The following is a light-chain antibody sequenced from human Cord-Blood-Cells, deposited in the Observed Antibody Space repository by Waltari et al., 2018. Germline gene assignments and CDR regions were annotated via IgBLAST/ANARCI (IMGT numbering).Light chain of an antibody. V-gene: IGLV2-23*01. CDR3: CSYAGSSTLV. CDR2: EGS. CDR1: SSDVGSYNL. J-gene: IGLJ2*01. Sequence: QSALTQPASVSGSPGQSITISCTGTSSDVGSYNLVSWYQQHPGKAPKLMIYEGSKRPSGVSNRFPGSKSGNTAYLTISGLQAEDEADYYCCSYAGSSTLVFGGGTKLTVL.